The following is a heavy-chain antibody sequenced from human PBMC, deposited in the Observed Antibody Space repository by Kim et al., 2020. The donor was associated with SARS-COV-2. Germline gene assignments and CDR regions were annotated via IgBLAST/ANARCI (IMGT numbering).Heavy chain of an antibody. J-gene: IGHJ4*02. V-gene: IGHV4-34*01. D-gene: IGHD1-7*01. Sequence: SETLSLTCAVYGGSFSGYYWSWIRQPPGKGLEWIGEINHSGSTNYNPSLKSRVTISVDTSKNQFSLKLSSVTAADTAVYYCARGVVALSVAGTKPFDYWGQGTLVTVSS. CDR2: INHSGST. CDR1: GGSFSGYY. CDR3: ARGVVALSVAGTKPFDY.